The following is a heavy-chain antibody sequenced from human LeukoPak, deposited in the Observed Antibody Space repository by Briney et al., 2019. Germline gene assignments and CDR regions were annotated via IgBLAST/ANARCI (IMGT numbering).Heavy chain of an antibody. CDR3: ERDVRYSTNFYCMDV. CDR2: VDYSGTT. Sequence: PSETLPLTCTVAGGSISPYYWSWIRQTPGKGLEWIGYVDYSGTTSYNPSLKSRVTMSLDTSKNQFSLELSSVTAADTALYYCERDVRYSTNFYCMDVWGKGTAVTVSS. J-gene: IGHJ6*04. V-gene: IGHV4-59*01. CDR1: GGSISPYY. D-gene: IGHD2/OR15-2a*01.